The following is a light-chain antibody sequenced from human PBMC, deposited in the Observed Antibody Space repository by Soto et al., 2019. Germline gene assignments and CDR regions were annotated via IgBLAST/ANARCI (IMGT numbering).Light chain of an antibody. V-gene: IGLV2-14*01. Sequence: QSVLTQPASVSGSPGQSITISCTGTSSDVGGYNYVSWYQQHPGKAPKLMIYEVSNRPSGVSNRFSGSKSGNTASLTISGPQAEDEADYYCSSYTSSTFYVFGTRTKVTVL. J-gene: IGLJ1*01. CDR2: EVS. CDR3: SSYTSSTFYV. CDR1: SSDVGGYNY.